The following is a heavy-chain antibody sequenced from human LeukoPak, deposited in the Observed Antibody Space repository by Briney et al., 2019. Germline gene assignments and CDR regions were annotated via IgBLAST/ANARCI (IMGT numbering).Heavy chain of an antibody. Sequence: GASVKVSCKASGYSFSSYDINWVRQATGQGLEWMGWMNPNSGNTGYAQKFQGRVTMTRNTSISTAYMGLSSLRSEDTAVYYCARAGLRLRGTAMYGYWGQGTLVTVSS. CDR1: GYSFSSYD. CDR3: ARAGLRLRGTAMYGY. CDR2: MNPNSGNT. D-gene: IGHD5-18*01. J-gene: IGHJ4*02. V-gene: IGHV1-8*02.